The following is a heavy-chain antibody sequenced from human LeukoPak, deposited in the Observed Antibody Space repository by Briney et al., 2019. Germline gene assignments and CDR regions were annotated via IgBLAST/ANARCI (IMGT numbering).Heavy chain of an antibody. CDR2: IYYSGNT. D-gene: IGHD6-13*01. J-gene: IGHJ5*02. V-gene: IGHV4-39*07. CDR1: GGSISSSYYY. CDR3: ARVLSRSAAGTGWFDP. Sequence: PSETLSLTCTVSGGSISSSYYYWGWIRQPPGKGLEWIGSIYYSGNTYYNPSLKSRVTISVDMSKNQFSLKLSSVTAADTAVYYCARVLSRSAAGTGWFDPWGQGTLVTVSS.